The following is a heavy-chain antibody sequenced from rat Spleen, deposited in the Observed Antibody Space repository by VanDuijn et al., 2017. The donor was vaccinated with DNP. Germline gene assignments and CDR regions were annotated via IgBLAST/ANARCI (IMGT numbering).Heavy chain of an antibody. Sequence: EVQLVETGGGLVQPGRSLKLSCVASGFTFSYYWMTWIRQVPGKGLEWVASITSSGGSTYYPDSVKGRFTISRDNAKSSLYLQMDSLRSEDTATYYCTTESTYYGYFDYWGQGVMVPVSS. D-gene: IGHD1-9*01. CDR3: TTESTYYGYFDY. CDR2: ITSSGGST. V-gene: IGHV5-31*01. J-gene: IGHJ2*01. CDR1: GFTFSYYW.